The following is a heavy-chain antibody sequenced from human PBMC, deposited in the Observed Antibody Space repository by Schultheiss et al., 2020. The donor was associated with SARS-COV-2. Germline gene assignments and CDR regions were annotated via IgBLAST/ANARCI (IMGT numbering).Heavy chain of an antibody. CDR3: ARADGSSYAFDI. D-gene: IGHD6-13*01. V-gene: IGHV4-4*07. Sequence: SETLSLTCTVSGGSISSYYWSWIRQPAGKGLEWIGRIYTSGSTNYNPYNPSLKSRVTMSVDTSKNQFSLKLSSVTAADTAVYYCARADGSSYAFDIWGQGTMVTVSS. CDR2: IYTSGST. J-gene: IGHJ3*02. CDR1: GGSISSYY.